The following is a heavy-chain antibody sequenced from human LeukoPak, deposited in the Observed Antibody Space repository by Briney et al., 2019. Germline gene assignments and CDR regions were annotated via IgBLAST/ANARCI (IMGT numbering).Heavy chain of an antibody. CDR2: INQDGRKK. CDR1: GFSSRTHW. J-gene: IGHJ4*02. Sequence: PRGSLRLSCAASGFSSRTHWMSWVRQAPRKGLEWVAHINQDGRKKFYVDSVEGRFTISRDDAKTSLFLQMNSLRVEDTAVYYCAKWMGRDSWGQGTLVTVSS. CDR3: AKWMGRDS. V-gene: IGHV3-7*02. D-gene: IGHD6-19*01.